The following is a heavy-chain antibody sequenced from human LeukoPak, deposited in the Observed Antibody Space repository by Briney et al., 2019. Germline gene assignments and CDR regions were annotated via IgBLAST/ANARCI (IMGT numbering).Heavy chain of an antibody. CDR1: GFTFSGSA. CDR2: IRSKTNNYAT. Sequence: GGSLRLSCAASGFTFSGSAMHWVRQAFGKGLEWVGRIRSKTNNYATAYAASVKGRFTISRDDSKNTAYLQMNSLKTGDTAVYYCATYDYGDYTFDYWGQGTLVTVSS. CDR3: ATYDYGDYTFDY. V-gene: IGHV3-73*01. J-gene: IGHJ4*02. D-gene: IGHD4-17*01.